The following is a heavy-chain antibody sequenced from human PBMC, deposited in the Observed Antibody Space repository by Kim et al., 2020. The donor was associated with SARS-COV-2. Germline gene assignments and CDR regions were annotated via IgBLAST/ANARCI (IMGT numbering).Heavy chain of an antibody. D-gene: IGHD6-19*01. CDR1: GFTLTKYG. J-gene: IGHJ3*02. CDR2: ISYDGSVK. CDR3: TRGAVSGNDALGI. V-gene: IGHV3-30*03. Sequence: GGSLRLSCVASGFTLTKYGMHWVRQAPGTGLVWVAFISYDGSVKPYGEAVKGRFTISRDTSKNILFLHMDSLRPDDTAVYFCTRGAVSGNDALGIWGQGSLVSVSS.